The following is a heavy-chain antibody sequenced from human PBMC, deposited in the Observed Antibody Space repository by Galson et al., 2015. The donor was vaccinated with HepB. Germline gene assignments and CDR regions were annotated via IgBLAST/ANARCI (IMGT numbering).Heavy chain of an antibody. D-gene: IGHD6-19*01. CDR2: IIPIFGTA. V-gene: IGHV1-69*13. CDR3: ARGGHSSGWYRASRYGMDV. J-gene: IGHJ6*02. Sequence: SVKVSCKASGGTFSSYAISWVRQAPGQGLEWMGGIIPIFGTANYAQKFQGRVTITADESTSTAYMELSSLRSEDTAVYYCARGGHSSGWYRASRYGMDVWGQGTTVTVSS. CDR1: GGTFSSYA.